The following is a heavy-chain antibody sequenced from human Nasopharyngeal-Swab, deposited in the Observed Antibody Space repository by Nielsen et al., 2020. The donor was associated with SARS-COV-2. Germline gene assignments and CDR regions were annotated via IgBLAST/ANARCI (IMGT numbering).Heavy chain of an antibody. CDR2: IYSGGST. D-gene: IGHD6-13*01. J-gene: IGHJ4*02. CDR1: GFTVSSNY. V-gene: IGHV3-53*01. Sequence: GESLKISCAASGFTVSSNYMSWVRQAPGKGLEWVSVIYSGGSTYYADSVKGRFTISRDNSKNTLYLQMNSLRAEDTAVYYCARLGGSSWYFDYWGQGTLVTVSS. CDR3: ARLGGSSWYFDY.